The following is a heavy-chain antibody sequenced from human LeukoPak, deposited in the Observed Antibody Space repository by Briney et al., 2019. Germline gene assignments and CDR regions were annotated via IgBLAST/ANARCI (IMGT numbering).Heavy chain of an antibody. J-gene: IGHJ3*02. D-gene: IGHD3-10*01. Sequence: SETLSLTCAVYGGSFSGYYWSWIRQPPGKGLEWIGEINHSGSTNYNPSLKSRVTISVDTSKNQFSLKLSSVTAADTAVYYCARGPTPYYYGSGRGAFDIWGQGTMVTVSS. V-gene: IGHV4-34*01. CDR3: ARGPTPYYYGSGRGAFDI. CDR1: GGSFSGYY. CDR2: INHSGST.